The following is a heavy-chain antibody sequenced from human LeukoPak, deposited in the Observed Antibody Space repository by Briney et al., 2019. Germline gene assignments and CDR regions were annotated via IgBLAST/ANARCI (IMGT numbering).Heavy chain of an antibody. V-gene: IGHV4-61*02. CDR1: GGSISSGSYY. J-gene: IGHJ6*03. CDR2: IYTSGST. Sequence: SEALSLTCTVSGGSISSGSYYWSWIRQPAGKGLEWIGRIYTSGSTNYNPSLKSRVTMSVDTSKNQFSLKLSSVTAADTAVYYCAREPTDYYYMDVWGKGTTVTISS. CDR3: AREPTDYYYMDV.